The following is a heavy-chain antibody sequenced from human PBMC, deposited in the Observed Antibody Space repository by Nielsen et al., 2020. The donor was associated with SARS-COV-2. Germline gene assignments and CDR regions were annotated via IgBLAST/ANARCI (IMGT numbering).Heavy chain of an antibody. CDR3: AKENFESTDYGEDAFDI. V-gene: IGHV3-23*01. CDR1: GFGFNTHA. D-gene: IGHD4/OR15-4a*01. J-gene: IGHJ3*02. CDR2: ISGRGHKS. Sequence: GESLKISCAASGFGFNTHAMDWVRQAPGKGLEWVSGISGRGHKSFYADSVKGRFTISRDNSKNTVYLQMHSLRAEDTALYYCAKENFESTDYGEDAFDIWGQGTLVTVSS.